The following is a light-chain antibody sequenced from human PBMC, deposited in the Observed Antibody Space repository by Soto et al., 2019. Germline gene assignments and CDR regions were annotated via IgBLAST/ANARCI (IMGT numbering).Light chain of an antibody. CDR3: SSFTSSTPLL. CDR2: AVT. Sequence: QSALTQPASVSGSPGQSITIYCTGTATDVGAYNYVSWYQQHPGRAPKLIIYAVTDRPSGVADRFSGSKSGDTASLTIAGLQAEDEAHYYCSSFTSSTPLLFGGGTKLTVL. CDR1: ATDVGAYNY. J-gene: IGLJ2*01. V-gene: IGLV2-14*01.